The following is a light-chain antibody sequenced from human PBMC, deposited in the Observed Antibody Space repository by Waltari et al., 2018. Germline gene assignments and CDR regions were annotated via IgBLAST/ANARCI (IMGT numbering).Light chain of an antibody. CDR2: DAF. J-gene: IGKJ5*01. CDR1: QSVSSY. V-gene: IGKV3-11*01. CDR3: QQRANWPIT. Sequence: EIVLPQSQATLSLSPGERATLTCRASQSVSSYVTWYQRKPGQAPRLLIYDAFNRATGIPARFSGSGSGTDFTLTISSLEPEDFAVYYCQQRANWPITFGQGTRLEIK.